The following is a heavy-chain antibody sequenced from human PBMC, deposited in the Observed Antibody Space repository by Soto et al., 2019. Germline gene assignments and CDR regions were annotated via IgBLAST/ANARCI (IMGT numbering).Heavy chain of an antibody. D-gene: IGHD2-21*01. V-gene: IGHV3-11*06. Sequence: QVHLVESGGGLVKPGGSLRLSCSTSGFPFCDFYMTWIRHDPGKGLEWLSHISPKSTFRNYADSVKARFTISRDNTKISLQLHIDSPVVDDTSGYFGVSGGGGCLFEYWGQGALVTVSS. CDR2: ISPKSTFR. J-gene: IGHJ4*02. CDR3: VSGGGGCLFEY. CDR1: GFPFCDFY.